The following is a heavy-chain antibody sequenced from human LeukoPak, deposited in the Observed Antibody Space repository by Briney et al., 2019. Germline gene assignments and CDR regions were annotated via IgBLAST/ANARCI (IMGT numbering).Heavy chain of an antibody. CDR2: RYYIGSA. V-gene: IGHV4-39*01. D-gene: IGHD3-16*01. CDR3: ARGKPPLGY. Sequence: SETLSLTCTVSGGSIHSASYYWGWIRQPPGKGLEWIGSRYYIGSAYYNPSLKSRVTISVDTSKNQVSLRLSSVTAADTAMYYCARGKPPLGYWGQGTLVTVSS. J-gene: IGHJ4*02. CDR1: GGSIHSASYY.